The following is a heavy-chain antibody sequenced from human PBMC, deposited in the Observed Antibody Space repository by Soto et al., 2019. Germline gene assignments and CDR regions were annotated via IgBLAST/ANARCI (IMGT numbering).Heavy chain of an antibody. Sequence: EVQLLESGGGLVQPGGSLRLSCAASGFTFSSYAMSWVRQAPGKGLEWVSAFSGSGGSTYYADSVNGRFTISRDNAKNTVYLQMNSLRAEDTAVYYGAKVGHAFDIWGQGTMVTVSS. CDR2: FSGSGGST. CDR1: GFTFSSYA. D-gene: IGHD1-26*01. V-gene: IGHV3-23*01. J-gene: IGHJ3*02. CDR3: AKVGHAFDI.